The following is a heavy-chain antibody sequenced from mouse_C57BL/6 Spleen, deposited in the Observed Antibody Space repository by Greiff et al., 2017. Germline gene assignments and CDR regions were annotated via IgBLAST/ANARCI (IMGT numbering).Heavy chain of an antibody. Sequence: EVQLQESEGGLVQPGSSMKLSCTASGFTFSDYYMAWVRQVPEKGLEWVANINYDGSSTYYLDSLKSRFIISRDNAKNILYLQMSSLKSEDTATYYCARDVVATHWYFDVWGTGTTVTVSS. CDR2: INYDGSST. V-gene: IGHV5-16*01. CDR3: ARDVVATHWYFDV. CDR1: GFTFSDYY. D-gene: IGHD1-1*01. J-gene: IGHJ1*03.